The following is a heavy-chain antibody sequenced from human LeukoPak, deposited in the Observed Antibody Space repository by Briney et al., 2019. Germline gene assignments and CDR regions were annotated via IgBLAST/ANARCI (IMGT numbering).Heavy chain of an antibody. CDR2: ISSSSTYI. Sequence: GGSLRLSCAASGFTFSSYSMNWVRQAPGKGLEWVSSISSSSTYIYSADSVKGRFTISRDNAKNSLYLQMNSLRAEDTAVYYCTKNTGRREGWFDPWGQGTLVTVSS. D-gene: IGHD1-26*01. CDR1: GFTFSSYS. CDR3: TKNTGRREGWFDP. V-gene: IGHV3-21*01. J-gene: IGHJ5*02.